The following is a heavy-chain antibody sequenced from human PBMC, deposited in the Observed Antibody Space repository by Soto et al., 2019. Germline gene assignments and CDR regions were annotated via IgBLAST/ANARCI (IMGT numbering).Heavy chain of an antibody. V-gene: IGHV3-49*03. CDR2: IRSKVYGGTT. D-gene: IGHD3-3*01. Sequence: GGSLRLSCSASGFTFSIYAMHWFRQAPGKGLEWVGFIRSKVYGGTTEYAASVKGRFTISRDDSISIAYLQMNSLKTEDTAVYYCTSTIFGVVIPGGYYYGMDVWGQGTTVTVSS. J-gene: IGHJ6*02. CDR3: TSTIFGVVIPGGYYYGMDV. CDR1: GFTFSIYA.